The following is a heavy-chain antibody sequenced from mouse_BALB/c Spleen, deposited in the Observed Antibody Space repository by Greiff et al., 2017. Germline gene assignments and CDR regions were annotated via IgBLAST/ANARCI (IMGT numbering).Heavy chain of an antibody. Sequence: EVKLMESGGGLVKPGGSLKLSCAASGFTFSDYYMYWVRQTPEKRLEWVATISDGGSYTYYPDSVKGRFTISRDNAKNNLYLQMSSLKSEDTAMYYCAREGLRRGGFDCWGQGTTLTVSS. CDR2: ISDGGSYT. CDR1: GFTFSDYY. V-gene: IGHV5-4*02. D-gene: IGHD2-4*01. J-gene: IGHJ2*01. CDR3: AREGLRRGGFDC.